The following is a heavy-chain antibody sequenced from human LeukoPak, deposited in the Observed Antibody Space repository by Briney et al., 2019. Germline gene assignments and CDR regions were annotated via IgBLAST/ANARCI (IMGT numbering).Heavy chain of an antibody. D-gene: IGHD6-13*01. CDR1: GFTFDDYA. CDR3: AKDSSSWYGDAFDI. Sequence: PGRSLRLSCAASGFTFDDYAIHWVRQTPGKGVERVSGISWNSGSIGYADSVKGRFTISRDNAKNSLYLQMNSLRAEDTALYYCAKDSSSWYGDAFDIWGQGTMVTVSS. J-gene: IGHJ3*02. V-gene: IGHV3-9*01. CDR2: ISWNSGSI.